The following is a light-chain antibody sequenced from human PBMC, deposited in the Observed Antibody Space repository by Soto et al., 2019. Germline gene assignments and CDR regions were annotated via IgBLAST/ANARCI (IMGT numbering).Light chain of an antibody. CDR2: RAS. Sequence: DIQMTQSPSTLSAFVGDSVAITCPASQTISNFLAWYQQKPGKAPKLLFYRASNLEGGVPSRFSGGGSGTEFTLTINSLQPDDSATYYCQQYKSYPWTFGQGTKVEIK. V-gene: IGKV1-5*03. CDR3: QQYKSYPWT. J-gene: IGKJ1*01. CDR1: QTISNF.